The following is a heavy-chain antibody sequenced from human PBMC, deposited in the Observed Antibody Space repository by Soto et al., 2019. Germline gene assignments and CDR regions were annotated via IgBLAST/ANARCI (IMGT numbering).Heavy chain of an antibody. J-gene: IGHJ4*02. CDR3: AGSSSWHIIDY. V-gene: IGHV4-39*01. CDR1: GGSISSGDYY. Sequence: SETLSLTCTVSGGSISSGDYYWSWIRQPPGKGLEWIGSMHYMGSPYYNRSLKSRLTISVDTSKDQFSLMLTSVTAADTAVYYCAGSSSWHIIDYWGPGTLVTVSS. D-gene: IGHD6-13*01. CDR2: MHYMGSP.